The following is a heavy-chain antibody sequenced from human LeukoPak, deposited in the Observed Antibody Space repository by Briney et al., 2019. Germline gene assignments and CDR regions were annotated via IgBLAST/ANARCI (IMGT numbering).Heavy chain of an antibody. V-gene: IGHV4-59*01. CDR3: ASLKRWLQLPAYYYYYMDV. CDR2: IYYSGST. CDR1: GGSLSSYY. J-gene: IGHJ6*03. D-gene: IGHD5-24*01. Sequence: SETLSLTCTVSGGSLSSYYWSWIRQPRGKGLEWIGYIYYSGSTNYNPSLKSRVTISVDTSKNQFSLKLSSVTAADTAVYYCASLKRWLQLPAYYYYYMDVWGKGTTVTVSS.